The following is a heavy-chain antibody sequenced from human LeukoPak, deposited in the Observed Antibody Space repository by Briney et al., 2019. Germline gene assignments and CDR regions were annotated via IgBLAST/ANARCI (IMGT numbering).Heavy chain of an antibody. CDR1: GYTFTSYD. V-gene: IGHV1-8*03. CDR3: AGDTHYYGSEPNWFDP. J-gene: IGHJ5*02. D-gene: IGHD3-10*01. CDR2: MNPNSGNT. Sequence: ASVKVSCKASGYTFTSYDINWVRQATGQGLEWMGWMNPNSGNTGYAQKFQGRVTITTDTSTSTAYMELRSLRSDDTAVYYCAGDTHYYGSEPNWFDPWGQGTLVTVSS.